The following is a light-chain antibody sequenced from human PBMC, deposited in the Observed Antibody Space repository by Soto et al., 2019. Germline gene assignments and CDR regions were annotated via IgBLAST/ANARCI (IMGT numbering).Light chain of an antibody. V-gene: IGLV1-44*01. CDR2: SYN. CDR1: NFNIGRNS. CDR3: AAWDDSLNGVV. Sequence: QSVLTQPPSASGTPGQRVTISCSGSNFNIGRNSVNWYQQLPGAGPKLLIYSYNQRPSGVPDRFSGSKSGTSASLAISGVQSEDEADYYCAAWDDSLNGVVFGGGTQLTVL. J-gene: IGLJ2*01.